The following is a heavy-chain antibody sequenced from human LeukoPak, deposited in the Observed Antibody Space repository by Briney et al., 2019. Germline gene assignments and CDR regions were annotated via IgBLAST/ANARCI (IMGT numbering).Heavy chain of an antibody. V-gene: IGHV3-23*01. CDR2: ISGSGGSI. CDR1: GFIFSSDA. D-gene: IGHD3-22*01. Sequence: PWRSLRLSWAASGFIFSSDAMTWVRQAPGKGLDWVSGISGSGGSIYYADSVKGRFTISRDNSKNTLYLQMNSLRAEDTAVYYCAKTFYYYDTSGYYYWGQGTLSPSPQ. CDR3: AKTFYYYDTSGYYY. J-gene: IGHJ4*02.